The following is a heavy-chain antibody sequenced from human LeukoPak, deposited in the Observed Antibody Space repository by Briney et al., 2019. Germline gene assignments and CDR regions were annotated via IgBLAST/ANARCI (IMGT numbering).Heavy chain of an antibody. CDR2: IYYSGST. CDR1: GGSISSYY. Sequence: SETLSLTCTVSGGSISSYYWSWIRQPPGKGLEWIGYIYYSGSTNYNPSLKSRVTISVDTSKNQFSLKLSSVTAADTAVYYCARSGKDGRLDYWGQGTLVTVSS. CDR3: ARSGKDGRLDY. V-gene: IGHV4-59*08. J-gene: IGHJ4*02. D-gene: IGHD5-24*01.